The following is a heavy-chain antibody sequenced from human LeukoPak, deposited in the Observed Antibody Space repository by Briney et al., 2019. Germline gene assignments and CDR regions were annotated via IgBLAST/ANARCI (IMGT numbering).Heavy chain of an antibody. V-gene: IGHV1-3*01. Sequence: GASVKVSCNASGYTFTTYTIHWVRQAPGQRLEWMGWINAGNGNTKYSQKCQGRVTITRDTSASTAYMDLSSLRSEDTAVYYCAREIDRDGYNRFFDYWGQGRLVTVSS. D-gene: IGHD5-24*01. CDR2: INAGNGNT. CDR3: AREIDRDGYNRFFDY. J-gene: IGHJ4*02. CDR1: GYTFTTYT.